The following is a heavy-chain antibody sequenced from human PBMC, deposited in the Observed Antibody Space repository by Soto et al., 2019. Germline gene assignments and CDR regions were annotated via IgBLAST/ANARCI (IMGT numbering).Heavy chain of an antibody. CDR2: IYHSGST. V-gene: IGHV4-4*02. J-gene: IGHJ3*02. CDR1: GGSISSSNW. D-gene: IGHD3-3*02. CDR3: ARSRGHFWSLRGAFAI. Sequence: SETLSLTCAVSGGSISSSNWWSWVRQPPGKGLEWIGEIYHSGSTNYNPSLKSRVTISVDKSKNQFSLKLSSVTAADTAVYYCARSRGHFWSLRGAFAIWGQGTMVTVSS.